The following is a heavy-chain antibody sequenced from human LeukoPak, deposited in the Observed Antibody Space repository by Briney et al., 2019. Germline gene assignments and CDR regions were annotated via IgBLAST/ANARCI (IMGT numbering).Heavy chain of an antibody. CDR2: ISAHDGTR. Sequence: GASVKASCKASGYTFTNYGITWVRQAPGQGLEWMGWISAHDGTRNYALKHEDRVTMTTDTSTSTAYMELRGLRSDDTAVYYCARRSTLYSSGRFYFDYWGQGTLVTVSS. D-gene: IGHD6-19*01. CDR3: ARRSTLYSSGRFYFDY. V-gene: IGHV1-18*01. CDR1: GYTFTNYG. J-gene: IGHJ4*02.